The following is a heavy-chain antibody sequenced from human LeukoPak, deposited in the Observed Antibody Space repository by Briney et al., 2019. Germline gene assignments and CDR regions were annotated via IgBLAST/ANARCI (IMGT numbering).Heavy chain of an antibody. CDR2: ISSSSSTI. CDR3: AKGSALGYRVPGY. Sequence: PGGSLRLSCAASGFTFSSYEMNWVRQAPGKGLEWVSYISSSSSTIYYADSVKGRFTISRDNAKNSLYLQMNSLRAEDTAVYYCAKGSALGYRVPGYWGQGTLVTVSS. J-gene: IGHJ4*02. CDR1: GFTFSSYE. V-gene: IGHV3-48*01. D-gene: IGHD5-18*01.